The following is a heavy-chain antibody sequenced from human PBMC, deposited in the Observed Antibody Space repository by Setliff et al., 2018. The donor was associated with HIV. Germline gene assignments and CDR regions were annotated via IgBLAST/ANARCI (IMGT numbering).Heavy chain of an antibody. Sequence: PGGSLRLSCGGSGFNFNNYAMHWVRQSPGKGLEWVSGISWNSDIIGYADSAEGRFTISRDNARNSLYLLMNRLTAEDTAVYYCARSLSYSGWRTQYFDCWGQGTLVTVSS. J-gene: IGHJ4*02. CDR2: ISWNSDII. CDR3: ARSLSYSGWRTQYFDC. V-gene: IGHV3-9*01. D-gene: IGHD6-19*01. CDR1: GFNFNNYA.